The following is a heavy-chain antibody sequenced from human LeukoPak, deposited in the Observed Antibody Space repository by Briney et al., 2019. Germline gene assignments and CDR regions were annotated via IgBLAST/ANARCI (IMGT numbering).Heavy chain of an antibody. D-gene: IGHD1-1*01. V-gene: IGHV4-38-2*02. CDR2: IYHSGST. J-gene: IGHJ3*02. Sequence: KASETLSLTCTVSGGSISSGYYWGWIRQPPGKGLEWIGSIYHSGSTYYNPSLKSRVTISVDTSKNQFSLKLSSVTAADTAVYYCASTTGTTRGAFDIWGQGTMVTVSS. CDR1: GGSISSGYY. CDR3: ASTTGTTRGAFDI.